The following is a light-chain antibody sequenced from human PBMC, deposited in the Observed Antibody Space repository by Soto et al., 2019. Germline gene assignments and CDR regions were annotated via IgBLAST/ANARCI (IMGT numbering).Light chain of an antibody. CDR2: EVS. Sequence: QSALTQPASVSGSPGQSITISCTGTSSDVGGYNYVSWYQHYPGKAPKLMIYEVSNRPSGVSNRFSGSKSGNTASLTISGLQADDEAYYSCSSYTDSSTVVFGGGTKVTVL. CDR1: SSDVGGYNY. CDR3: SSYTDSSTVV. V-gene: IGLV2-14*01. J-gene: IGLJ2*01.